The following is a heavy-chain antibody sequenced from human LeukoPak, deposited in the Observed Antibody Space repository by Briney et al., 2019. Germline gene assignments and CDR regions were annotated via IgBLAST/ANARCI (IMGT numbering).Heavy chain of an antibody. CDR3: ARDIPESSAWDF. Sequence: ASVTVSFKSSGFNFVTFGITWLRQAPGHGLEWMGFFSAYTGEANYARRLQGRVTMTRDTSANTAFLHLRSLRSDDTAVYYCARDIPESSAWDFWGQGTLITVSS. CDR1: GFNFVTFG. J-gene: IGHJ4*02. CDR2: FSAYTGEA. D-gene: IGHD3-22*01. V-gene: IGHV1-18*01.